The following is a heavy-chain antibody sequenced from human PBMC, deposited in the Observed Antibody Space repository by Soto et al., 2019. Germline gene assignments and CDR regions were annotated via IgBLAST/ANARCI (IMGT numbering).Heavy chain of an antibody. J-gene: IGHJ4*02. V-gene: IGHV3-33*01. D-gene: IGHD2-8*01. CDR1: GFTFSSYG. Sequence: HPGGSLRLSCAASGFTFSSYGMHWVRQAPGKGLEWVAVIWYDGSNKYYADSVKGRFTISRDNSKNTLYLQMNSLRAEDTAVYYCARDLRAEVYAILGYFDYWGQGTLVTHSP. CDR2: IWYDGSNK. CDR3: ARDLRAEVYAILGYFDY.